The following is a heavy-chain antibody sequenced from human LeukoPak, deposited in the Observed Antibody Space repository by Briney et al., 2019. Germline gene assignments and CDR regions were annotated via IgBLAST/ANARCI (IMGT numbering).Heavy chain of an antibody. V-gene: IGHV1-69*13. CDR3: ARALMTTVTTYYFDY. D-gene: IGHD4-17*01. CDR1: GGTFSSYA. CDR2: IIPTFGTA. J-gene: IGHJ4*02. Sequence: SVKVSCKASGGTFSSYAISWVRQAPGQGLEWMGGIIPTFGTANYAQKFQGRVTITADESTSTAYMELSSLRSEDTAVYYCARALMTTVTTYYFDYWGQGTLVTVSS.